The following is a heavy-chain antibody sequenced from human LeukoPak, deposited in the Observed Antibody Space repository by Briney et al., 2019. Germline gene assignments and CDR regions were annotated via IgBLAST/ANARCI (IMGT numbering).Heavy chain of an antibody. Sequence: SETLSLTCTVSGGSISSYYWSWIRQPPGKGLEWIGYIYYSGSTNYNPSLKSRVTISVDTSKNQFSLKLSSVTAADTAVYYCARVRGYCSGGSCRDNWFDPWSQGTLVTVSS. CDR1: GGSISSYY. CDR2: IYYSGST. D-gene: IGHD2-15*01. CDR3: ARVRGYCSGGSCRDNWFDP. V-gene: IGHV4-59*01. J-gene: IGHJ5*02.